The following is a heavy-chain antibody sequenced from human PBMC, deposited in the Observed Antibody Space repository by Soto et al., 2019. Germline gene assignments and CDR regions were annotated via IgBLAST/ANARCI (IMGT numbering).Heavy chain of an antibody. Sequence: QVHLVQSGTEVKKPGSSVKVSCKASGGTFSSSGFSWVRQAPGQGLEWMGMIVPSLDTTNYAQKFQARVTITADEVTGTAYMELRSLRPEDTAVYYCARWPQPRYTADPYAVDVWGQGNRVIVSS. CDR2: IVPSLDTT. V-gene: IGHV1-69*11. CDR1: GGTFSSSG. J-gene: IGHJ6*02. D-gene: IGHD3-16*02. CDR3: ARWPQPRYTADPYAVDV.